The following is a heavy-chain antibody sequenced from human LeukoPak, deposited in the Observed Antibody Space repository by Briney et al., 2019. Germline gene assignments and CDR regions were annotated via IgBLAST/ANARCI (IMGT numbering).Heavy chain of an antibody. D-gene: IGHD3-3*01. Sequence: SVKVSCKASGGTFSSYAVSWVRQAPGQGLEVMGGIIPIFGTANYAQKFQGRVTITTDESTRTAYMELSSLRSEDTAVYYCARGYDFWSGYFDYWGQGTLVTVSS. CDR2: IIPIFGTA. J-gene: IGHJ4*02. CDR1: GGTFSSYA. CDR3: ARGYDFWSGYFDY. V-gene: IGHV1-69*05.